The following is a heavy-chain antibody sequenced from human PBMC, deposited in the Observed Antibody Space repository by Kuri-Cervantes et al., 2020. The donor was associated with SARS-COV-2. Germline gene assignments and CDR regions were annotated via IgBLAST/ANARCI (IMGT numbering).Heavy chain of an antibody. J-gene: IGHJ4*02. CDR3: GGSLEWLLYGASVDY. Sequence: GGSLRLSCAASGFTFSSYAMHWVRQAPGKGLEWVAVISYDGSNKYYADSVKGRFTISRDNSKNTLYLQMNSLRAEDTAVYYCGGSLEWLLYGASVDYWGQGTLVTVSS. CDR1: GFTFSSYA. CDR2: ISYDGSNK. V-gene: IGHV3-30-3*01. D-gene: IGHD3-3*01.